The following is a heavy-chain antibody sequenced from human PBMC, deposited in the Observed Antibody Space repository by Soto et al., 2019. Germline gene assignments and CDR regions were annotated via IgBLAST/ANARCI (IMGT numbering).Heavy chain of an antibody. J-gene: IGHJ4*02. Sequence: SVKVSCKASGGTFSSYAISWVRQAPGQGLEWMGGIIPIFGTANYAQKFQGRVTITADESTSTAYMELSSLRSEYTAVYYCAILGVLSSRYYFDYWGQGTLVTVSS. CDR1: GGTFSSYA. CDR2: IIPIFGTA. CDR3: AILGVLSSRYYFDY. D-gene: IGHD2-2*01. V-gene: IGHV1-69*13.